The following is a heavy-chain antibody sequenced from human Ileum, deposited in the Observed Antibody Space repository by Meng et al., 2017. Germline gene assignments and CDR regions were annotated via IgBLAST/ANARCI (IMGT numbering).Heavy chain of an antibody. D-gene: IGHD1-26*01. V-gene: IGHV4-4*02. CDR1: GGSISTSDW. J-gene: IGHJ4*02. CDR2: IHHSGST. Sequence: VHLQDSGPGLLQPSGTLSLTCAVSGGSISTSDWWSWVRQPPGKGLEWIGEIHHSGSTNYNPSLKSRVTISVDKSKNQFSLKLNSVTAADTAVYYCAREWSGSYRHFDYWGQGTLVTVSS. CDR3: AREWSGSYRHFDY.